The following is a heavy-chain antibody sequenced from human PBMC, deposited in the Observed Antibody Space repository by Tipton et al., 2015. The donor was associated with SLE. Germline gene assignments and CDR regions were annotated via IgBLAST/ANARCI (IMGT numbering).Heavy chain of an antibody. J-gene: IGHJ4*02. V-gene: IGHV4-31*02. CDR3: ARGISSGWWNY. Sequence: LRLSCTVSGGSVNSGDNYWSWIRQNPGKGMECIGYIYHNGDTYYNPSLKSRVTISVDTSKNQFSLKLSSVTAADTAVYYCARGISSGWWNYWGQGNLVTVSS. CDR2: IYHNGDT. D-gene: IGHD6-19*01. CDR1: GGSVNSGDNY.